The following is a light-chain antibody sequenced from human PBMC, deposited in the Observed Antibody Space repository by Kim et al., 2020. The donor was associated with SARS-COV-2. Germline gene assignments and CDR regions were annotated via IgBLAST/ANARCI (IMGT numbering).Light chain of an antibody. CDR2: KDS. CDR1: VVAKKY. V-gene: IGLV3-27*01. Sequence: SYELTQPSSVSVSPGQTAMITCSGDVVAKKYARWFQQKPGQAPVMVIYKDSERPSGIPERFSGSSSGTTVTLTISGAQVEDEADYYCYSAADNNLRVFGTGTKVTVL. J-gene: IGLJ1*01. CDR3: YSAADNNLRV.